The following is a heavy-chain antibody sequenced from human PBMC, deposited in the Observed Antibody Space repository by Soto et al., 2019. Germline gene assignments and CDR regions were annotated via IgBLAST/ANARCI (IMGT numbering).Heavy chain of an antibody. CDR3: ARRTYSGSSYYFDY. J-gene: IGHJ4*02. D-gene: IGHD5-12*01. CDR1: GCSISSYY. V-gene: IGHV4-4*09. CDR2: IDNSGNT. Sequence: ASETLSLTCTFSGCSISSYYWNLVRQPPGKGLEWIAYIDNSGNTNYNPSLKSRVTISVDASKNQFSLKLSSVTAADTAVYYCARRTYSGSSYYFDYWGQGTQVTVSS.